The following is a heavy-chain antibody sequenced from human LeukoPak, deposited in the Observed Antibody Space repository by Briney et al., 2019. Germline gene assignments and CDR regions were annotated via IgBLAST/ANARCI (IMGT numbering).Heavy chain of an antibody. J-gene: IGHJ6*03. V-gene: IGHV3-20*04. D-gene: IGHD2-8*01. Sequence: GALRLSCAASGFTFDDYGMSWVRQAPGKGLEWVSGINWNGGSTGYADSVKGRFTISRDNAKNSLYLQMNSLRAEDTALYYCARVAYTNGVCYSYYYYMDVWGKGTTVTVSS. CDR1: GFTFDDYG. CDR2: INWNGGST. CDR3: ARVAYTNGVCYSYYYYMDV.